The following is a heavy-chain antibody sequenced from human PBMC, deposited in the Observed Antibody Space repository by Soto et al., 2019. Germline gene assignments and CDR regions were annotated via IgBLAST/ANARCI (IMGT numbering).Heavy chain of an antibody. CDR3: ARVAGISSFNNMGV. CDR1: GGSLKTYY. CDR2: IFSSGSP. J-gene: IGHJ6*03. D-gene: IGHD6-19*01. Sequence: QVHLQESGPGMVRTSETLSLTCTVSGGSLKTYYWSWIPQPPGGGLEWIEYIFSSGSPKYNPSLRGRVTISVDTCNNPFSLKLSSVTAADTAVFYCARVAGISSFNNMGVWGKGTAVAVSS. V-gene: IGHV4-59*01.